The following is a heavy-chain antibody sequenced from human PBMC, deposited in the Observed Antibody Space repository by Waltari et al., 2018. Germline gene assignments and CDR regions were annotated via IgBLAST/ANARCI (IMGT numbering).Heavy chain of an antibody. CDR1: AYTFPAYG. Sequence: QVQLVQSGAEVKKPGASVKVSCKASAYTFPAYGITWVRKAPGQGLEWMGWISANDGNTNSPQSLQGRLTLTTDTSTYTAYMELSSLTSADTAVYYCATAVGGNMEFDSWGHGTMVTVSA. D-gene: IGHD6-19*01. J-gene: IGHJ4*01. CDR3: ATAVGGNMEFDS. V-gene: IGHV1-18*01. CDR2: ISANDGNT.